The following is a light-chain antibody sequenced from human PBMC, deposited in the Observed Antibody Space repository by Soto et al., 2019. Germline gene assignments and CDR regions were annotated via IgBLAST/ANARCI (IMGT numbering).Light chain of an antibody. CDR1: QSVSST. CDR2: GAS. CDR3: QQYDNWPWA. V-gene: IGKV3-15*01. J-gene: IGKJ1*01. Sequence: IVMAQSPATLSVSPGELATLSCRASQSVSSTLAWYQQKRGQPPRLLISGASTRATGIPARFSGSVSGTEFTLTISSLQSEDFAAYYCQQYDNWPWAFGQGTKVDIK.